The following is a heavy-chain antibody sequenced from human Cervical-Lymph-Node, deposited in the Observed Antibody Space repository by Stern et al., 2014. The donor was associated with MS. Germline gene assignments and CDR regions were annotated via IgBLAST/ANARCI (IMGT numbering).Heavy chain of an antibody. V-gene: IGHV4-4*02. D-gene: IGHD6-13*01. J-gene: IGHJ5*02. CDR2: IYHAGTT. CDR1: GDSISSSNW. CDR3: VRALGSSSFRYWFDP. Sequence: QVQLQESGPGLVKPSGTLSLTCAVSGDSISSSNWWSWVRQSPGKGLEWVGDIYHAGTTNYNSTLKSPLTISADNSKNPFSLNLTSVTAADTAVYYCVRALGSSSFRYWFDPWGQGTLVIVSS.